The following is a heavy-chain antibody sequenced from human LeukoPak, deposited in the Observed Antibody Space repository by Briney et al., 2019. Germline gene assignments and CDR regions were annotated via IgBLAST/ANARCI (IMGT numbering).Heavy chain of an antibody. CDR1: GGPISSYY. CDR3: RRVEQRVGANSYYYMDV. Sequence: PSETLSLTCTVSGGPISSYYWSWIRQPPGKGLEWIGYIYYSGSTNYNPSLKSRVTISVDTSKNQFSLKLSSVTADDTVVYCCRRVEQRVGANSYYYMDVWGKGTTVTVSS. V-gene: IGHV4-59*01. D-gene: IGHD1-26*01. CDR2: IYYSGST. J-gene: IGHJ6*03.